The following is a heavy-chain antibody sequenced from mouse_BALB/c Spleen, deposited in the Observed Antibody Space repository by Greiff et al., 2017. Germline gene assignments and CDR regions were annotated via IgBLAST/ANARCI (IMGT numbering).Heavy chain of an antibody. CDR3: ARVTNYFDY. J-gene: IGHJ2*01. CDR1: GYSITSDYA. V-gene: IGHV3-2*02. Sequence: VQLKQSGPGLVKPSQSLSLTCTVTGYSITSDYAWNWIRQFPGNKLEWMGYISYSGSTSYNPSLKSRISITRDTSKNQFFLQLNSVTTEDTATYYCARVTNYFDYWGQGTTLTVSS. D-gene: IGHD2-12*01. CDR2: ISYSGST.